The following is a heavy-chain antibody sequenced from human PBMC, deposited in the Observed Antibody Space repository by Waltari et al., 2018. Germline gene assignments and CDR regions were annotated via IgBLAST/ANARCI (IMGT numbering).Heavy chain of an antibody. CDR1: GGSISTSNW. J-gene: IGHJ3*02. CDR3: TRDGQGSGTSSSDAFDI. CDR2: SYRDGRG. V-gene: IGHV4-4*02. D-gene: IGHD1-26*01. Sequence: QVHLQDSGPGLVKPSPTLSLTCAVSGGSISTSNWWIWVRQLPGKGLEWIGESYRDGRGNDNRSLNSRVTMWIDKSKNQFAQELTSVTAAETASYYCTRDGQGSGTSSSDAFDIWGQGTKVTVSS.